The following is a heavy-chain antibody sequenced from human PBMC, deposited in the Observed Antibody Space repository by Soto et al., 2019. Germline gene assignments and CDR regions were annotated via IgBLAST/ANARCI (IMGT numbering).Heavy chain of an antibody. CDR3: ARDLEPLRNKGWELLLQQGGASDI. Sequence: GASVKVSCKASGYTFTSYGISWVRRAPGQGLEWMGWISAYNGNTNYAQKLQGRVTMTTGTSTSTAYMELRSLRSDDTAVYYCARDLEPLRNKGWELLLQQGGASDIWGQGTMVTVSS. CDR1: GYTFTSYG. J-gene: IGHJ3*02. D-gene: IGHD1-26*01. CDR2: ISAYNGNT. V-gene: IGHV1-18*04.